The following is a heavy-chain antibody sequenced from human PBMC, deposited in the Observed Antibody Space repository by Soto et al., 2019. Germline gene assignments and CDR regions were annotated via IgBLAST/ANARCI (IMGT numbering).Heavy chain of an antibody. CDR3: ARDLTSDYYMDV. CDR2: IYYSGST. D-gene: IGHD7-27*01. Sequence: SETLSLTCTVAGGSISNYYWSWIRQPPGKGLEWIGYIYYSGSTNYNPSLKSRVTISVDTSKNQFSLKLSSVTAADTAVYYCARDLTSDYYMDVWGKGTTVTVSS. CDR1: GGSISNYY. V-gene: IGHV4-59*01. J-gene: IGHJ6*03.